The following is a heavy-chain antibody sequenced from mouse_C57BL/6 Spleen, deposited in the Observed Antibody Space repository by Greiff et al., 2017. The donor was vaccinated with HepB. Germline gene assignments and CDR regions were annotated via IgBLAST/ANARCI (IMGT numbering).Heavy chain of an antibody. Sequence: QVQLQQPGAELVKPGASVKMSCKASGYTFTSYWITWVKQRPGQGLEWIGDIYPGSGSTNYNEKFKSKATLTVDTSSSTAYMQLSSLTTEDSAVYYWGRTTTVPWDFDVWGTGTTVPGSS. D-gene: IGHD1-1*01. CDR2: IYPGSGST. CDR1: GYTFTSYW. V-gene: IGHV1-55*01. CDR3: GRTTTVPWDFDV. J-gene: IGHJ1*02.